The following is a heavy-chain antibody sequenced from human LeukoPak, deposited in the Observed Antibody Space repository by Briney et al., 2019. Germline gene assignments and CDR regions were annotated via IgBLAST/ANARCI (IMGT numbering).Heavy chain of an antibody. CDR3: TTPKYSGYDFYF. CDR1: GFTFSKAW. V-gene: IGHV3-15*07. Sequence: GGSLRLSCAASGFTFSKAWMYWVRQAPGKGLEWVGRIKSKTDGGTTDYAAPVKGRFTISRDDSKNTLFLQMNSLKTGDTATYYCTTPKYSGYDFYFWGQGTLVTVSS. CDR2: IKSKTDGGTT. D-gene: IGHD5-12*01. J-gene: IGHJ4*02.